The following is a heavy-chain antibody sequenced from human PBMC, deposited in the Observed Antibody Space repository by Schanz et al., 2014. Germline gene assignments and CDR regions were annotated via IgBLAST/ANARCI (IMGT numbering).Heavy chain of an antibody. CDR1: GYTFTSHG. CDR2: ITAYNGDT. Sequence: QVQLVQSGAEVKKPGASVKVSCKASGYTFTSHGISWVRQAPGQGLEWMGWITAYNGDTNYALKLQGRVTMTTDTSTGTADMEVRSLRSYDTALYYYTRGGYSYALSAFDIWGQGTMVTVSS. D-gene: IGHD5-18*01. CDR3: TRGGYSYALSAFDI. V-gene: IGHV1-18*01. J-gene: IGHJ3*02.